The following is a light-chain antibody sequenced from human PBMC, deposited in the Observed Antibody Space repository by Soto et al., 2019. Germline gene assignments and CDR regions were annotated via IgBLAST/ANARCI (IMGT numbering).Light chain of an antibody. CDR2: GAS. V-gene: IGKV3D-20*02. CDR1: QSVSSSY. CDR3: QQRHNWPIT. Sequence: EIVLTESPGTLSLSPGERATLSCGASQSVSSSYLAWYQQKPGQAPRLLIYGASSRATGIPDRFSGSGSGTDFTLTISGLEPADLGVYYCQQRHNWPITFGQGTRLEI. J-gene: IGKJ5*01.